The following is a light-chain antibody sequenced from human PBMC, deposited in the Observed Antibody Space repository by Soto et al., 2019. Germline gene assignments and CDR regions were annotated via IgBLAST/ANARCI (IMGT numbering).Light chain of an antibody. Sequence: EIVLTQSPGRLSLSPGERASLSCGASQSITSSFLAWYQQKPGQAPRLLIYGASSRATGIPDRFSGTGSETDFTLTINRLEPEDFAVYYCQQYENSPITFGQGTRLEI. J-gene: IGKJ5*01. CDR1: QSITSSF. V-gene: IGKV3-20*01. CDR3: QQYENSPIT. CDR2: GAS.